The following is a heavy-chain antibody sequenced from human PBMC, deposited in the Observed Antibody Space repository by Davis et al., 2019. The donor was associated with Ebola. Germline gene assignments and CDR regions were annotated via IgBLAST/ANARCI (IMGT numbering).Heavy chain of an antibody. J-gene: IGHJ6*02. D-gene: IGHD3-22*01. CDR3: ARQFGYYDSSGYHSPYYYGMDV. CDR2: IYYSGST. CDR1: GGSISSYY. V-gene: IGHV4-39*01. Sequence: MPGGSLKLSCTVSGGSISSYYWGWIRQPPGKGLEWIGSIYYSGSTYYNPSLKSRVTISVDTSKNQFSLKLSSVTAADTAVYYCARQFGYYDSSGYHSPYYYGMDVWGQGTTVTVSS.